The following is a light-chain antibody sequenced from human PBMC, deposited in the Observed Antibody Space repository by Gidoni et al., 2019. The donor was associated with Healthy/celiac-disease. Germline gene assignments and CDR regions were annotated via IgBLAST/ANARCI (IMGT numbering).Light chain of an antibody. J-gene: IGKJ4*01. CDR1: QSISSW. CDR3: QQYNSYLRT. CDR2: DAS. V-gene: IGKV1-5*01. Sequence: DIQMTQSPSTLSASVGDRVTITCRASQSISSWLAWYQQKPGKAPKLLIYDASSLESGVPSRVSGSGSGKEFTITISSLQPDDFATYYGQQYNSYLRTCGGGNKVEIK.